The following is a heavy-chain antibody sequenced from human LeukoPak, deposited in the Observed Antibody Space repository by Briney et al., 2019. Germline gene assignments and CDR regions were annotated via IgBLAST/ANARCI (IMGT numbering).Heavy chain of an antibody. CDR3: ARDSASGEGPQVDTAMVPVDY. Sequence: GASVKVSCKASGYTFTSYGISWVRQAPGQGLEWMGWISAYNGNTNYARKLQGRVTMTTDTSTSTAYMELRSLRSDDTAVYYCARDSASGEGPQVDTAMVPVDYWGQGTLVTVSS. CDR1: GYTFTSYG. CDR2: ISAYNGNT. V-gene: IGHV1-18*01. J-gene: IGHJ4*02. D-gene: IGHD5-18*01.